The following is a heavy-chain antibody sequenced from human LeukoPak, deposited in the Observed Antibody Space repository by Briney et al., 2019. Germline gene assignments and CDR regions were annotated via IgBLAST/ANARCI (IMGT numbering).Heavy chain of an antibody. Sequence: QPGGSLRLSCAASGFTFSSYWMSWVRQAPGKGLEWVSVIYSGGSTYYADSVKGRFTISRDNSKNTPYLQMNSLRAEDTAVYYCARDGDGYKEGLAYWGQGTLVTVSS. CDR1: GFTFSSYW. J-gene: IGHJ4*02. CDR3: ARDGDGYKEGLAY. CDR2: IYSGGST. D-gene: IGHD5-24*01. V-gene: IGHV3-53*01.